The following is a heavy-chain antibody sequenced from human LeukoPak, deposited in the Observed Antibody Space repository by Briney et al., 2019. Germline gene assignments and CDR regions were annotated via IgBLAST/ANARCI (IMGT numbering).Heavy chain of an antibody. CDR2: ISYDGSNK. V-gene: IGHV3-30*14. CDR3: ARVRGRCTNGVCHPLDYYGMDV. D-gene: IGHD2-8*01. Sequence: GGSLRLSCAASGFTFSSYAMHWVRQAPGKGLEWVAVISYDGSNKYYADSVKGRFTISRENAKNSLYLQMNSLRAGDTAVYYCARVRGRCTNGVCHPLDYYGMDVWGQGTTVTVSS. J-gene: IGHJ6*02. CDR1: GFTFSSYA.